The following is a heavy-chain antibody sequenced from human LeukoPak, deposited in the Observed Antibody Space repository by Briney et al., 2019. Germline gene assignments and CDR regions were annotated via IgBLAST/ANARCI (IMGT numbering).Heavy chain of an antibody. V-gene: IGHV4-34*01. CDR3: ARGRDLLD. Sequence: PSETLSLTCAVYGASFSGYYWSWIRQPPGKGLEWIGEINHSGSTNYNPSLKSRVTISVDTSKNQFSLKLSSVTAADTAMYYCARGRDLLDWGQGTLVTVSS. J-gene: IGHJ4*02. D-gene: IGHD5-24*01. CDR1: GASFSGYY. CDR2: INHSGST.